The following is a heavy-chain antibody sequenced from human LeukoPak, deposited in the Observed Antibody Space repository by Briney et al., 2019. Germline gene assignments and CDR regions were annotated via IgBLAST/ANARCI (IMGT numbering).Heavy chain of an antibody. CDR2: ISGGGGST. CDR3: AKGINSFFFDY. CDR1: GYTFNNYA. D-gene: IGHD2/OR15-2a*01. J-gene: IGHJ4*02. Sequence: GGSLRLSCAASGYTFNNYAMSWVRRAPGKGLEWVSAISGGGGSTYYADSVKGRFTISRDNSKNTLYLQMNSLRAGDTAVYYCAKGINSFFFDYWGRGTLVTVSS. V-gene: IGHV3-23*01.